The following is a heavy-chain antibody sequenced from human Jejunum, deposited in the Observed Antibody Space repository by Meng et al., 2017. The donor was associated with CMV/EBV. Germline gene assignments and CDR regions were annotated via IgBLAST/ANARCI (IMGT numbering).Heavy chain of an antibody. CDR3: ARGGWGNWNFEH. CDR2: VEDGGTT. Sequence: WVRQAPGKGLEWIGLVEDGGTTRYKPSLVSRVSISVDTSKNQFSLTLNSVTAADTAIYYCARGGWGNWNFEHWGQGKLVTVSS. D-gene: IGHD3-16*01. V-gene: IGHV4-59*01. J-gene: IGHJ4*02.